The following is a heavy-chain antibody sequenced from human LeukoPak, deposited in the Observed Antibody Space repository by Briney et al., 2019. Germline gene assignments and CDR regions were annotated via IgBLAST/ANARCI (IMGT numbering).Heavy chain of an antibody. V-gene: IGHV3-23*01. J-gene: IGHJ4*02. Sequence: GGSLRLSCAASGFTFSSYAMSWVRQAPGKGLEWVSAISGSGGSTYYADSVKGRFTISRDNSKNTLYLQMNSLRAEDTAVYYCVLPPVGGTGGDMVDSWGQGTLVTVSS. CDR1: GFTFSSYA. CDR3: VLPPVGGTGGDMVDS. CDR2: ISGSGGST. D-gene: IGHD1-26*01.